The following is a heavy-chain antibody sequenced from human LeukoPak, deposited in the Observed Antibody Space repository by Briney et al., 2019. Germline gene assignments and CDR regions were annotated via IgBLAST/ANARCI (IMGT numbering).Heavy chain of an antibody. CDR2: ISGSGGST. J-gene: IGHJ4*02. V-gene: IGHV3-23*01. D-gene: IGHD3-22*01. CDR1: GFTFSSYA. CDR3: AKTQYYYDSSGYYHLIDY. Sequence: GGSLRLSCAASGFTFSSYAMSWVRQTPGKGLEWVSAISGSGGSTYYADSVKGRFTISRDNSKNTLYLQMNSLRAEDTAVYYCAKTQYYYDSSGYYHLIDYWGQGTLVTVSS.